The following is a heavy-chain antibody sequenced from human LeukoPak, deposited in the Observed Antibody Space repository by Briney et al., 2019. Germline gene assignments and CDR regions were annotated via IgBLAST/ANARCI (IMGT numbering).Heavy chain of an antibody. CDR1: GYTFTSYD. J-gene: IGHJ6*03. CDR2: MNPNSGNT. CDR3: ARAYCSGGSCYSGDYYYMDV. Sequence: GASVKVSCKASGYTFTSYDINWVRQAPGQGLEWMGWMNPNSGNTGYAQKFQGRVTITRNTSISTAYMELSSLRSEDTAVYYCARAYCSGGSCYSGDYYYMDVWGKGTTVTVSS. V-gene: IGHV1-8*03. D-gene: IGHD2-15*01.